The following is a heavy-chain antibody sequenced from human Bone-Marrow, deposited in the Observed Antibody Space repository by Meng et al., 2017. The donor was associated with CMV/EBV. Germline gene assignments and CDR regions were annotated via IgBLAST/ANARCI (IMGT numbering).Heavy chain of an antibody. CDR2: IYYSGST. CDR1: GGSVSSGSYY. Sequence: SETLSLTCTVSGGSVSSGSYYWSWIRQPPGKGLEWIGYIYYSGSTNYNPSLKSRVTISVDTSKNQFSSKLSSGTASDTAVYYCGRGPRGWLGPAFGMDVWGQGTTVTVSS. D-gene: IGHD5-24*01. J-gene: IGHJ6*02. CDR3: GRGPRGWLGPAFGMDV. V-gene: IGHV4-61*01.